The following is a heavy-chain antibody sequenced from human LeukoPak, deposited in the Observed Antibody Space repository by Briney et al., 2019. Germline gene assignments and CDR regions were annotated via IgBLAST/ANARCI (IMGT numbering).Heavy chain of an antibody. V-gene: IGHV4-39*07. CDR3: ARGRVGSGIAAAGAVYYYYYGMDV. CDR2: IYHSGST. CDR1: GGSVSSGSYY. D-gene: IGHD6-13*01. J-gene: IGHJ6*02. Sequence: SETLSLTCTVSGGSVSSGSYYWSWIRQPPGKGLEWIGEIYHSGSTNYNPSLKSRVTISVDKSKNQFSLKLSSVTAADTAVYYCARGRVGSGIAAAGAVYYYYYGMDVWGQGTTVTVSS.